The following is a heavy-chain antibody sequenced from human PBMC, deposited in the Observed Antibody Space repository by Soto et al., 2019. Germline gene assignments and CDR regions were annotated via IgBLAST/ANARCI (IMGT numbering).Heavy chain of an antibody. CDR3: AKGGEVGGVLGDH. V-gene: IGHV3-30*18. CDR2: ISYDGSYQ. CDR1: GFAFNKFG. Sequence: QVQLVESGGGVVQPGTSLRLSCEASGFAFNKFGMHWVRQAPGKGLEWVAFISYDGSYQYYADSVQGRLTITRDNSMKTLNMQLNSLRREDTAVYYCAKGGEVGGVLGDHWGQGTLVTVSS. J-gene: IGHJ4*02. D-gene: IGHD1-26*01.